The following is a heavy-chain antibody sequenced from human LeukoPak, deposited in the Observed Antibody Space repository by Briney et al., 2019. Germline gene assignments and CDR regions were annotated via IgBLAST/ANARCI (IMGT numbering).Heavy chain of an antibody. V-gene: IGHV1-46*01. CDR1: GYTFTAYY. J-gene: IGHJ6*03. Sequence: ASVKVSCKASGYTFTAYYMHWVRQAPGQGLEWMGIINPSGGSTSYAQKFQGRVTMTRDMSTSTVYMELSSLRSEDTAVYYCARGVRQWLLVYYYHYMDVWGKGTTVTVSS. D-gene: IGHD6-19*01. CDR3: ARGVRQWLLVYYYHYMDV. CDR2: INPSGGST.